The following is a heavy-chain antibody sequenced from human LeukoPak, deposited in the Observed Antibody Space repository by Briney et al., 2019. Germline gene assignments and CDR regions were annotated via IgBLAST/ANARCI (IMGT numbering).Heavy chain of an antibody. J-gene: IGHJ3*02. Sequence: SETLSLTCSVSGGSISSSSYYWGWIRQPPGKGLEWIGYIYYGGSTNYNPSLKSRVTISLDTSKNQFSLRLSSVTAADTAVYYCARSEYSYGADAFDIWGQGTMVTVSS. CDR3: ARSEYSYGADAFDI. CDR2: IYYGGST. CDR1: GGSISSSSYY. D-gene: IGHD5-18*01. V-gene: IGHV4-61*05.